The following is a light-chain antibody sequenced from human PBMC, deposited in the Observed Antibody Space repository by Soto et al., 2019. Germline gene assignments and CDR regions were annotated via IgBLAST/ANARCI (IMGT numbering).Light chain of an antibody. CDR1: QDIGTF. CDR3: QQSYSTPRIT. CDR2: AAS. V-gene: IGKV1-39*01. J-gene: IGKJ3*01. Sequence: DFQMTQSPSSLSASVGDRVTITCRASQDIGTFLNWYQQKPGKPPNLLIYAASNLLSGVSSRFSGSGSGTDFTLTISSLQPEDFATYYCQQSYSTPRITFGPGTKVDVK.